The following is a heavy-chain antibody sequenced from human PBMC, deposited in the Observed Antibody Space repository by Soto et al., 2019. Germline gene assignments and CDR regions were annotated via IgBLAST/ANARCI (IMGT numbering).Heavy chain of an antibody. CDR3: AHRRVFDWFDP. J-gene: IGHJ5*02. Sequence: QITLKESGPPLVKPTQTLTLTCTFSGFSLSTSEVGVGWIRQPPGKALEWLALICWNDDERYNPSLKSRLTSTTDISKHRVVLTMTYMAPVDTATYSVAHRRVFDWFDPWGQGTLVNVSS. CDR1: GFSLSTSEVG. D-gene: IGHD6-13*01. V-gene: IGHV2-5*01. CDR2: ICWNDDE.